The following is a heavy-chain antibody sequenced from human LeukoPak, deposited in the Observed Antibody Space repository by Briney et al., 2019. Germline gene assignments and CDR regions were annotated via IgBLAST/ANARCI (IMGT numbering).Heavy chain of an antibody. J-gene: IGHJ6*03. D-gene: IGHD3-10*01. CDR1: GYSFSNYW. CDR2: IYPGDSDT. V-gene: IGHV5-51*01. Sequence: KDGESLKISCKGSGYSFSNYWIGWVRQMPGKGLEWMGIIYPGDSDTGYSPSFQGQVTISADKSISTAYLQWSSLKASDTATYYCARQNAGHYYGSGSYGSYYYYMDVWGKGTTVTISS. CDR3: ARQNAGHYYGSGSYGSYYYYMDV.